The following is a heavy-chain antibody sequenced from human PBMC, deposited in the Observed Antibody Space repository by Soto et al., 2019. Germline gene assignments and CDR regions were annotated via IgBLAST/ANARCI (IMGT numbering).Heavy chain of an antibody. CDR1: GFTFSSYA. CDR2: ISYDGSNK. Sequence: QVQLVESGGGVVQPGRSLRLSCAASGFTFSSYAMHWVRQAPGKGLEWVAVISYDGSNKYYADSVKGRFTISRDNSKNTLYLQMNSLRAEDTAVYYCARDSGSSWIDYWGQGTLVTASS. J-gene: IGHJ4*02. V-gene: IGHV3-30-3*01. D-gene: IGHD6-13*01. CDR3: ARDSGSSWIDY.